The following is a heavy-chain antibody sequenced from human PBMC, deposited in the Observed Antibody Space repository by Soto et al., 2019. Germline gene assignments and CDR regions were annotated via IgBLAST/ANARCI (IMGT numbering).Heavy chain of an antibody. CDR2: SNHGGST. CDR3: ARGSRSLYYYDTSASNYFGP. V-gene: IGHV4-34*01. Sequence: SETLSLTCAVFNGSLSGYYWSWIRQPPGKGPEWIGESNHGGSTNYNPSLRSRLTISVDTSKNQFSLRLRSVTAADTAVYYCARGSRSLYYYDTSASNYFGPWGQGTLVTVSS. D-gene: IGHD3-22*01. J-gene: IGHJ5*02. CDR1: NGSLSGYY.